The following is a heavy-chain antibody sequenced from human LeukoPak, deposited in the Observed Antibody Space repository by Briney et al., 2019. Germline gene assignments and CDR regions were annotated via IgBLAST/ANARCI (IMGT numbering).Heavy chain of an antibody. CDR1: GGSIGSYY. D-gene: IGHD3-22*01. CDR3: ARAHSSGYSIRLYYFDY. CDR2: IYYSGST. Sequence: SETLSLTCTVSGGSIGSYYWSWIRQPPGKGLEWIGYIYYSGSTNYNPSLKSRVTISVDTSKNQFSLKLSSVTAADTAVYYCARAHSSGYSIRLYYFDYWGQGTLVTVSS. J-gene: IGHJ4*02. V-gene: IGHV4-59*01.